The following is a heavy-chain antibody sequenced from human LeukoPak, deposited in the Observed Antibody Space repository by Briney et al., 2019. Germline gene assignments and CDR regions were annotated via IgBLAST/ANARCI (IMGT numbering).Heavy chain of an antibody. D-gene: IGHD3-16*01. CDR1: GFTFSSYW. Sequence: PGGSLRLSCAASGFTFSSYWMNWARQAPGKGLEWVASINHNGNVNYYVDSVKGRSTISRDNAKNSLYLQMSNLRAEDTAVYYCAADLSNPRMGASYLDSWGQGTLVTVSS. CDR2: INHNGNVN. V-gene: IGHV3-7*03. CDR3: AADLSNPRMGASYLDS. J-gene: IGHJ4*02.